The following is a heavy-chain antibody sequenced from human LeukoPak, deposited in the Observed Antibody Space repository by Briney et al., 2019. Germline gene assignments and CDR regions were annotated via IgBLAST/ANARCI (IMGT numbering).Heavy chain of an antibody. J-gene: IGHJ4*02. CDR3: ARDYQVYYDILTGPRYFDY. CDR1: GFTFSSYS. V-gene: IGHV3-21*01. D-gene: IGHD3-9*01. Sequence: GGSLRLSCAASGFTFSSYSMNWVRQAPGTGLEWVSSISSSSSYIYYADSVKGRFTISRDNAKNSLYLQMNSLRAEDTAVYYCARDYQVYYDILTGPRYFDYWGQGTLVTVSS. CDR2: ISSSSSYI.